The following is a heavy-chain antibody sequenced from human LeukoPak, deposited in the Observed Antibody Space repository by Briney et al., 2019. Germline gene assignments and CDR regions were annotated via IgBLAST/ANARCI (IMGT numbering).Heavy chain of an antibody. Sequence: ASEKLSCNASGYTFTNCAMNWVRHATGQGLEWRGWISTENGNTALPQKCHDRVSQDTHASTSTAYVELRSLTSDDTAVYFCARGGSRSRRGNDAFDIWGQETMVTVSS. D-gene: IGHD3-10*01. CDR3: ARGGSRSRRGNDAFDI. J-gene: IGHJ3*02. V-gene: IGHV1-18*01. CDR1: GYTFTNCA. CDR2: ISTENGNT.